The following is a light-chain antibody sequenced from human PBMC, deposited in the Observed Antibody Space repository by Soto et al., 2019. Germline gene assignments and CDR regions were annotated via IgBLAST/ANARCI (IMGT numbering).Light chain of an antibody. CDR1: QTGSNSY. CDR3: QHYGYSQWT. Sequence: IVLTQSPGTLSLSPGERATLSCRASQTGSNSYLAWYQHKSGQAPRLLIYGVYTRASGIPDRFSGSGSGTEFTLTITGLEPEDSAVYFCQHYGYSQWTFGQGTKVDIK. V-gene: IGKV3-20*01. J-gene: IGKJ1*01. CDR2: GVY.